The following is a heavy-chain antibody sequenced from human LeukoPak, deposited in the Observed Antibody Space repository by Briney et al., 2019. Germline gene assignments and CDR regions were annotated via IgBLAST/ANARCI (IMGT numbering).Heavy chain of an antibody. CDR1: GFTVSSNY. D-gene: IGHD2-15*01. V-gene: IGHV3-53*01. CDR2: IYSGGST. CDR3: ARCIGYYYYYMDV. Sequence: GGSLRLSCAASGFTVSSNYLSWVRQAPGKGLEWVSVIYSGGSTYYADSVKGRFTISRDNSKNTLYLQMNSLRAEDTAVYYCARCIGYYYYYMDVWGKGTTVTVSS. J-gene: IGHJ6*03.